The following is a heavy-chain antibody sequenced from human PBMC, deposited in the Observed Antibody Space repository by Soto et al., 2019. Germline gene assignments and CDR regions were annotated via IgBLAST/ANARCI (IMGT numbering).Heavy chain of an antibody. CDR3: ARDGDGRLTTKPYYYKGMDF. J-gene: IGHJ6*02. Sequence: KPXPTLTLTCTVSGGSLGSDKRSWIRQPPGKGLGWIGYVFYTGRANYNASLKSRVSISLDTSNYQFSLKLSSVTAADTAVYYCARDGDGRLTTKPYYYKGMDFWGPGTTVTISS. D-gene: IGHD4-4*01. CDR2: VFYTGRA. CDR1: GGSLGSDK. V-gene: IGHV4-59*01.